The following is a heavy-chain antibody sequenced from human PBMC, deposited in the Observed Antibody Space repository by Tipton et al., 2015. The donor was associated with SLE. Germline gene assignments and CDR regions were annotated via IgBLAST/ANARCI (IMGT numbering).Heavy chain of an antibody. D-gene: IGHD6-6*01. CDR3: TIEYSSSDAFDF. CDR2: ISGSGTNK. CDR1: GFRFSSYE. J-gene: IGHJ4*02. Sequence: SLRLSCAASGFRFSSYEMNWVRQAPGKGLEWASYISGSGTNKYYADSVKGRFTISRDNAKNSLYLQMNSLRAEDTALYYCTIEYSSSDAFDFWGQGTLVTVSS. V-gene: IGHV3-48*03.